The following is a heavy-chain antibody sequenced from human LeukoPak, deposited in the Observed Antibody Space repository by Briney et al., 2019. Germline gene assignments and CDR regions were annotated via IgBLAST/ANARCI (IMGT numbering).Heavy chain of an antibody. CDR3: AKDRPNFHENSGHYYRRDGDS. J-gene: IGHJ5*01. CDR2: MCGTAGCT. V-gene: IGHV3-23*01. CDR1: GFTFYMYA. D-gene: IGHD3-22*01. Sequence: GGSLRLSCQASGFTFYMYAMSWVRQAPGKGLEWVASMCGTAGCTFYPDSVRGRFTISRDNSKNVLYLRMNSLTAEDTAIYYCAKDRPNFHENSGHYYRRDGDSWGQGTLVTVSS.